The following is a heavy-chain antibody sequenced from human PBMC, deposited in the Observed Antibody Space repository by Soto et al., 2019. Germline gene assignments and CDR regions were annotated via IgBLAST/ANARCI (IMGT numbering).Heavy chain of an antibody. Sequence: QLQLQESGPGLVKPSETLSLTCTVSGGSISSSSYYWGWIRQPPGKGLEWIGSIYYSGSTYYNPSLKSRVTISVDTSKHQFSLKLSSVTAADTAVYYCARHYDSSGDFDYWGQGTLVTVSS. CDR3: ARHYDSSGDFDY. V-gene: IGHV4-39*01. CDR2: IYYSGST. CDR1: GGSISSSSYY. D-gene: IGHD3-22*01. J-gene: IGHJ4*02.